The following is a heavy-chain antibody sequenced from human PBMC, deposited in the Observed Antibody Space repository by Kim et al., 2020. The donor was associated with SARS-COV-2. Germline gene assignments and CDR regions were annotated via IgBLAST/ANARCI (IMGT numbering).Heavy chain of an antibody. CDR2: ISSSSSYI. V-gene: IGHV3-21*01. D-gene: IGHD3-10*01. CDR1: GFTFSSYS. CDR3: ARVYGSGSHPYGMDV. J-gene: IGHJ6*02. Sequence: GGSLRLSCAASGFTFSSYSMNWVRQAPGKGLEWVSSISSSSSYIYYADSVKGRFTISRDNAKNSLYLQMNSLRAEDTAVYYCARVYGSGSHPYGMDVWGQGTTVTVSS.